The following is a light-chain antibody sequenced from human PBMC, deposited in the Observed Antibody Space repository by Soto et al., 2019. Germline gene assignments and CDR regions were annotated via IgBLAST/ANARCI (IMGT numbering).Light chain of an antibody. CDR3: QHYNNWPPWT. V-gene: IGKV3-15*01. J-gene: IGKJ1*01. CDR1: QSVSNN. Sequence: EIVMTQSPATLSVSPGERATLSCRASQSVSNNLAWYQQKPGQAPRLLIYGASTRATGIPARFSGSGSGTEFTLTISSLQSEDFAVYYCQHYNNWPPWTFGQGNKGEIK. CDR2: GAS.